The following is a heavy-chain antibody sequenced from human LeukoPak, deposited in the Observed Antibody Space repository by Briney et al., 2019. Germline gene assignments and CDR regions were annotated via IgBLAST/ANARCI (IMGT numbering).Heavy chain of an antibody. CDR3: ARDLEVVVTAILDY. V-gene: IGHV3-30*04. CDR2: ISYDGSNK. CDR1: GFTFSSYA. Sequence: GGSLRFSCAASGFTFSSYAMHWVRQAPGKGLEWVAVISYDGSNKYYADSVKGRFTISRDSSKNTLYLQMNSLRAEDTAVYYCARDLEVVVTAILDYWGQGTLVTVSS. D-gene: IGHD2-21*02. J-gene: IGHJ4*02.